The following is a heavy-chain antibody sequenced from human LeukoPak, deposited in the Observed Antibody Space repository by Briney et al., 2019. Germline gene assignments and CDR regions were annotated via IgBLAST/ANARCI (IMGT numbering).Heavy chain of an antibody. CDR2: IYYSGST. V-gene: IGHV4-31*03. J-gene: IGHJ6*02. Sequence: SETLSLTCTVSGGSISSGGYYWSWIRQHPGKGLEWIGYIYYSGSTYYNPSLKSRVTISVDTSKNQFSLKLSSVTAADTAVYYCAREKVGATGNGMDVWGQGTTVTVSS. CDR3: AREKVGATGNGMDV. CDR1: GGSISSGGYY. D-gene: IGHD1-26*01.